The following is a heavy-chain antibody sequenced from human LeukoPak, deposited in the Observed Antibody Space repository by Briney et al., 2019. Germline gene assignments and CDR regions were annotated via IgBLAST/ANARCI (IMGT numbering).Heavy chain of an antibody. CDR1: GFIFSAYG. CDR3: AKGGPFRSSSQSYFDP. V-gene: IGHV3-33*03. J-gene: IGHJ5*02. CDR2: IWYDGSSK. Sequence: SGGSLRLFCAASGFIFSAYGMHWVRQAPGKGREWLAVIWYDGSSKYYADSVQGRFTISRDNSRSTLYLQMSSLRTEDTALYYCAKGGPFRSSSQSYFDPWGQGTLVTVSS. D-gene: IGHD6-6*01.